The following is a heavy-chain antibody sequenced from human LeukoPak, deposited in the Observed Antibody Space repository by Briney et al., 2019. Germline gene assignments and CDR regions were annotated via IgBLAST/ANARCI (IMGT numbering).Heavy chain of an antibody. CDR3: AKGGGYEAQYYYYYLDV. V-gene: IGHV3-30*02. CDR2: IRYDGSNK. Sequence: GGSLRLSSAASGFTFSSYGMYWVRQAPGKGLEWVAFIRYDGSNKYYADSVKGRFTVSRDNSKNTLYLQMKSLRAEDTAVYYCAKGGGYEAQYYYYYLDVWGEGTTVTISS. J-gene: IGHJ6*03. D-gene: IGHD5-12*01. CDR1: GFTFSSYG.